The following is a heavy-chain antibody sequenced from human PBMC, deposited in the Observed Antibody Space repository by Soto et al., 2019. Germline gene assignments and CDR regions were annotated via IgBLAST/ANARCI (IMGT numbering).Heavy chain of an antibody. CDR2: INHSGST. CDR3: ARARFDSWSHIYYGLDV. CDR1: GGSFSGYY. Sequence: LSLTCAVNGGSFSGYYWTWLRQPPWKGLEWIGEINHSGSTDYNPALKSRVMMSVDTPKNQFSLRVSSVTAADTAVYYCARARFDSWSHIYYGLDVWGQGTTVTVSS. J-gene: IGHJ6*02. V-gene: IGHV4-34*01. D-gene: IGHD3-3*01.